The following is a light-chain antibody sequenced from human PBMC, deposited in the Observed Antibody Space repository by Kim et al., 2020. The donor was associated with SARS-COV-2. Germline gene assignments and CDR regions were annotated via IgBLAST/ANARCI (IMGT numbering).Light chain of an antibody. CDR1: GSDIGTYNY. J-gene: IGLJ2*01. CDR2: GVT. V-gene: IGLV2-14*03. CDR3: TSYTTGGTWL. Sequence: QSALTQPASVSGSPGQSITISCTGTGSDIGTYNYISWYQQHPGKAPRLVISGVTHRPSGVSDRFSGSKSGNTASLTISGLLAEDEAEYYCTSYTTGGTWLFGGGTQLTVL.